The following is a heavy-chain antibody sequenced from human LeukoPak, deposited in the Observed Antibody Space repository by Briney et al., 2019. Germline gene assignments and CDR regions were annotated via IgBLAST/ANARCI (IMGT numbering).Heavy chain of an antibody. D-gene: IGHD2-2*01. J-gene: IGHJ5*02. Sequence: ASVKVSCKVSGYTLTELSMHWVRQAPGKGLEWMGGFDPEDGETIYAQKFQGRVTMTEDTSTDTAYMELSSLRSEDTAVYYCARLVSPVVPAAIGGAPSNWFDPWGQGTLVTVSS. V-gene: IGHV1-24*01. CDR2: FDPEDGET. CDR3: ARLVSPVVPAAIGGAPSNWFDP. CDR1: GYTLTELS.